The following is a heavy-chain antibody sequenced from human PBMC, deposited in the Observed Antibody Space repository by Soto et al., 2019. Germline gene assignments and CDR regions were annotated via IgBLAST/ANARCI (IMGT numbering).Heavy chain of an antibody. CDR2: VSGSGGST. CDR1: GFTISNYA. V-gene: IGHV3-23*01. CDR3: AKVSDPRGQWLAPMNC. Sequence: EVQVLESGGGLEQPGGSLRLSCAASGFTISNYAMIWVRQAPGKGLEWVSVVSGSGGSTYYADSVKGRFTISRDNSKNTLYLQMNSLRVEDTAVYYCAKVSDPRGQWLAPMNCWGQGTLVTVSS. J-gene: IGHJ4*02. D-gene: IGHD6-19*01.